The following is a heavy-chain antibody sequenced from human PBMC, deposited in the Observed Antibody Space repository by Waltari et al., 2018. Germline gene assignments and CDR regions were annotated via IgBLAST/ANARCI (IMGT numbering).Heavy chain of an antibody. J-gene: IGHJ4*02. CDR1: GFSLSVNS. CDR2: MIGPGDT. CDR3: AKQLTPHYFDF. Sequence: QLVESGGGLTQPGESLGLSCAVSGFSLSVNSMAWVRQAPGKGLDLVSLMIGPGDTHYADSMKGRVTISRDISKNTVYLQINSLRGDDTAVYYCAKQLTPHYFDFWGQGALVTVSS. V-gene: IGHV3-53*01. D-gene: IGHD3-9*01.